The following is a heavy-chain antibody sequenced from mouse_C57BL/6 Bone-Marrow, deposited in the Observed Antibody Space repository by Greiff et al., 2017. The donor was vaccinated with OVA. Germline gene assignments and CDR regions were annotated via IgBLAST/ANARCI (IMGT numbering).Heavy chain of an antibody. CDR2: IDPENGDT. D-gene: IGHD1-1*01. CDR1: GFNIKDDY. Sequence: EVHLVESGAELVRPGASVKLSCTASGFNIKDDYMHWVKQRPEQGLEWIGWIDPENGDTEYASKFQGKATITADTSSNTAYLQLSSLTSEDTAVYYCTRGITTVVGFDYWGQGTTLTVSS. CDR3: TRGITTVVGFDY. J-gene: IGHJ2*01. V-gene: IGHV14-4*01.